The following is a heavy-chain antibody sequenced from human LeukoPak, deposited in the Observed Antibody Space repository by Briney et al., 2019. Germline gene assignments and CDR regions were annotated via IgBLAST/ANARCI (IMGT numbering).Heavy chain of an antibody. Sequence: SVKVSCXASGGTFSSYAISWVRQAPGHGLEWMGGIIPIFDTANYAQKFPGRVTITADESASTAYMELSSLRSEDTAVYYCATSLYGDYGFGAFDIWGQGTMVTVSS. CDR2: IIPIFDTA. CDR3: ATSLYGDYGFGAFDI. V-gene: IGHV1-69*13. CDR1: GGTFSSYA. J-gene: IGHJ3*02. D-gene: IGHD4-17*01.